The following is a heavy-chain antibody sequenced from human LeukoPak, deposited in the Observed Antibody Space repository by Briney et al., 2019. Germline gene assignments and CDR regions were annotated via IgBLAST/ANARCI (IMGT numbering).Heavy chain of an antibody. Sequence: ASVKVSCKASGYTFTSYGISWVRQAPGQGLEWMGWINPNSGGTNYAQKFQGRVTMTRDTSISTAYMELSRLRSDDTAVYYCARGRRSRTHPGWFDPWGQGTLVTVSS. D-gene: IGHD1-14*01. V-gene: IGHV1-2*02. CDR2: INPNSGGT. CDR1: GYTFTSYG. CDR3: ARGRRSRTHPGWFDP. J-gene: IGHJ5*02.